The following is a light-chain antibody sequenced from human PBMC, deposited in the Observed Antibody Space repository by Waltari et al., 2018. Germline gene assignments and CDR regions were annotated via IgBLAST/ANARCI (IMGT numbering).Light chain of an antibody. J-gene: IGLJ3*02. CDR3: LLSYSGARV. V-gene: IGLV7-46*01. CDR1: TGAVTSGHY. CDR2: DTS. Sequence: QAVVTQEPSLTVSPGGTVTLTCGSSTGAVTSGHYPYWFQQKPGQAPSTLIYDTSNNPSWTPARFSCSLLGGKAALTLSGAQPEDEAEYYCLLSYSGARVFGGGTKLTVL.